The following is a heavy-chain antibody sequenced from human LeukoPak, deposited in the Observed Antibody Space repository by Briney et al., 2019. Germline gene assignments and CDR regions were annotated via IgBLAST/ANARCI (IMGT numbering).Heavy chain of an antibody. CDR2: IKQDGSEK. CDR1: GFTFSSYW. V-gene: IGHV3-7*01. J-gene: IGHJ4*02. Sequence: GSLRPSCAASGFTFSSYWMSWVRQAPGKGLEWVANIKQDGSEKYYVDSVKGRFTISRDNAKNSLYLQMNSLRAEDTAVYYCATLYYDFWSGYRSGGYYFDYWGQGTLVTVSS. D-gene: IGHD3-3*01. CDR3: ATLYYDFWSGYRSGGYYFDY.